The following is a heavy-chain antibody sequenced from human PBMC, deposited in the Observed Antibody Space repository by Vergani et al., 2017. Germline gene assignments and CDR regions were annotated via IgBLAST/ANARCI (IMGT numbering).Heavy chain of an antibody. Sequence: QVQLVQSGAEVKKPGASVKVSCKASGYTFTSYGISWVRQAPGQGLEWMGWISPYNGNTNYAQKLQGRVPMTTDTSTSTAYMELRSLRSDDKAVYYCARAWGRNYYYYMDVWGKGTTVTVSS. CDR3: ARAWGRNYYYYMDV. V-gene: IGHV1-18*04. D-gene: IGHD3-16*01. J-gene: IGHJ6*03. CDR1: GYTFTSYG. CDR2: ISPYNGNT.